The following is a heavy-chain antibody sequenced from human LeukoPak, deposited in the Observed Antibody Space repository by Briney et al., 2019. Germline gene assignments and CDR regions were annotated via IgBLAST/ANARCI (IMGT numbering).Heavy chain of an antibody. J-gene: IGHJ4*02. D-gene: IGHD2-2*01. V-gene: IGHV4-34*01. CDR3: ARVDCSSTSCPPFDY. CDR2: INHSGST. Sequence: SETLSRTCAVYGGSFSGYYWSWIRQPPGKGLEWIGEINHSGSTNYNPSLKSRVTISVDTSKNQFSLKLSSVTAADTAVYYCARVDCSSTSCPPFDYWGQGTLVTVSS. CDR1: GGSFSGYY.